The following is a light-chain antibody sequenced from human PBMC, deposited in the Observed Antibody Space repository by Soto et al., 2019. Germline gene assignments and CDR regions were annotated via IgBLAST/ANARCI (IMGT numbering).Light chain of an antibody. Sequence: QSVLTQPPSVSGAPGQRVIISCTGSSSNIGAGYDVHWYQQRPGTAPKLLIFGNNNRPSGVPDRFSGSKSGTSASLAITGLQAEDEGDYYCQSYASTLSDRYVFGTGTKVTVL. J-gene: IGLJ1*01. CDR2: GNN. CDR3: QSYASTLSDRYV. CDR1: SSNIGAGYD. V-gene: IGLV1-40*01.